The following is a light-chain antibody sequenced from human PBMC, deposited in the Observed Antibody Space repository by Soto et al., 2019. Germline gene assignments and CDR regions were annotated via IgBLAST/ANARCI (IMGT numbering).Light chain of an antibody. CDR1: QGISTF. V-gene: IGKV1-39*01. CDR3: QQSYRTTWT. CDR2: AAS. Sequence: DIQMTQSPSSLSASVGDRVTITCRASQGISTFLNWYQHKPGKAPKLLIYAASSLQSGVQSRFSGLGSETDFTLTISSLQPEDFATYSCQQSYRTTWTFGQGTTVEIQ. J-gene: IGKJ1*01.